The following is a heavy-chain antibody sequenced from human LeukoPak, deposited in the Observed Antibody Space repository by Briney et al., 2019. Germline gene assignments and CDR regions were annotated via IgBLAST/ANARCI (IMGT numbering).Heavy chain of an antibody. D-gene: IGHD6-13*01. J-gene: IGHJ4*02. CDR3: ARLYSSSLGRVFDY. V-gene: IGHV4-59*01. CDR1: GGSISCYY. Sequence: SETLSLTCTVSGGSISCYYWSWIRQPPGKGLEWIGYIYYSGSTNYNPSLKSRVTISVDTSKNQFSLKLGSVTAADTAVYYCARLYSSSLGRVFDYWGQGTLVTVSS. CDR2: IYYSGST.